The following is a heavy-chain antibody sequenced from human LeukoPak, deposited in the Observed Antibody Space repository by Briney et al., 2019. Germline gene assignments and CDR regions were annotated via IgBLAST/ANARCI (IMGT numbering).Heavy chain of an antibody. Sequence: GGSLRLSCAASGFTFSSYAMSWVRQAPGKGLEWVANINEDGSEKYYVDSVKGRFTISRDNAKNSLYLQMNSLRAEDTAVYYCARASMVRGVIIGSYSFDYWGQGTLVTVSS. CDR3: ARASMVRGVIIGSYSFDY. CDR2: INEDGSEK. J-gene: IGHJ4*02. V-gene: IGHV3-7*01. D-gene: IGHD3-10*01. CDR1: GFTFSSYA.